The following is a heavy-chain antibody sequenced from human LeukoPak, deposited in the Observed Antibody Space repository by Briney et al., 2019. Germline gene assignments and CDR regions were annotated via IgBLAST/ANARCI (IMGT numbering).Heavy chain of an antibody. J-gene: IGHJ4*02. CDR2: ISGSAAST. D-gene: IGHD7-27*01. CDR3: AKASTRWGSFDY. CDR1: GFTVSSNY. V-gene: IGHV3-23*01. Sequence: GGSLRLSCAASGFTVSSNYMSWVRQAPGKGLEWVSAISGSAASTYYADSVKGRFTISRDNSKNTLYLQMNSLRAEDTAVYYCAKASTRWGSFDYWGQGTLVTVSS.